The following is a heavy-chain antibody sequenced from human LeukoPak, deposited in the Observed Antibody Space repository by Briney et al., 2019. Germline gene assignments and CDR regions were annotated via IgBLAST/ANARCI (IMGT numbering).Heavy chain of an antibody. CDR3: VKGYGSGSYSTDY. CDR2: ISYDGSNT. Sequence: GGSLRLSCAASGFTFSNYGMHWVRHAPGKGLDGVAFISYDGSNTYYADSVKGRFTISRDNSKNTLYLQMNSLRTEDTAVYYCVKGYGSGSYSTDYWGQGTLITVSS. CDR1: GFTFSNYG. D-gene: IGHD3-10*01. J-gene: IGHJ4*02. V-gene: IGHV3-30*18.